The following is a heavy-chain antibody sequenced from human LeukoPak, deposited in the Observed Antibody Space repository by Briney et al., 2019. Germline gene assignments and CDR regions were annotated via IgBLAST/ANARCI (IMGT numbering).Heavy chain of an antibody. CDR2: ISDSGDTT. CDR1: GFTLTNFA. CDR3: AKDRMVRGVNYFDS. J-gene: IGHJ4*02. Sequence: GSLRLSCAASGFTLTNFAMSWVRQAPGKGLEWVSGISDSGDTTYYADSVKGRFTISRDNSKNTLYLQMNSLRAEDTAVYYCAKDRMVRGVNYFDSWGQGTLVTVSS. D-gene: IGHD3-10*01. V-gene: IGHV3-23*01.